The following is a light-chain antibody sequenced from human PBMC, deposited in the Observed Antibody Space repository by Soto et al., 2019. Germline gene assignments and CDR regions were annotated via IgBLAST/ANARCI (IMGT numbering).Light chain of an antibody. Sequence: EIVLTQSPGTLSLSPGERATLSCRASQSVRDSRLAWYQQKPGQRPRLLIYNAFSRVTGIPDRFSGTGSGTDFTLTLTRLEPEDFAVYCCLQYGVSPMYTFGQGTKLEVK. CDR3: LQYGVSPMYT. J-gene: IGKJ2*01. CDR2: NAF. V-gene: IGKV3-20*01. CDR1: QSVRDSR.